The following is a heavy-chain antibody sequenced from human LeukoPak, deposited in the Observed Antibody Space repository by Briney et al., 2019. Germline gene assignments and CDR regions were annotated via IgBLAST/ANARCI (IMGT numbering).Heavy chain of an antibody. CDR2: ISSSSYT. CDR1: GFTFSDYY. V-gene: IGHV3-11*05. D-gene: IGHD2-2*01. CDR3: ARDIVVVPAATPEDYYYYGMDV. Sequence: GGSLRLSCAASGFTFSDYYMSWIRQAPGKGLEWVSYISSSSYTNYADSVNGRFTISRDNAKNSLYLQMNSLGAEDTAVYYCARDIVVVPAATPEDYYYYGMDVWGQGTTVTVSS. J-gene: IGHJ6*02.